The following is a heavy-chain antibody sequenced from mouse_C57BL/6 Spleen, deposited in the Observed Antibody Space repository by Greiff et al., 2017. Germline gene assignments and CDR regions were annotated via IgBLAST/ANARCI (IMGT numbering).Heavy chain of an antibody. CDR3: ARGGIYDGYYVEAMDY. V-gene: IGHV1-69*01. D-gene: IGHD2-3*01. CDR1: GYTFTSYW. CDR2: IDPSDSYT. Sequence: QVQLKQPGAELVMPGASVKLSCKASGYTFTSYWMHWVKQRPGPGLEWIGEIDPSDSYTNYNQKFKGKSTLTVDKSSSTAYMQLSSLTSEDSAVYYCARGGIYDGYYVEAMDYWGQGTSVTVSS. J-gene: IGHJ4*01.